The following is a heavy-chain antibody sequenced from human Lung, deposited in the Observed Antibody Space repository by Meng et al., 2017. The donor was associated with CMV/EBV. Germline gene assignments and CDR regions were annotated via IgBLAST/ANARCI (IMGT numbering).Heavy chain of an antibody. J-gene: IGHJ4*02. V-gene: IGHV4-39*07. Sequence: SXTLSLXCTVSGDSISSSSYYWGWIRQPPGKGLEWIGSIYYSGSTNYNPSLKSRVTISIDTSKNQFSLKLSSVTAADTAVYYCATDQQYSSSIYWGQGPLVTVSS. CDR2: IYYSGST. D-gene: IGHD6-6*01. CDR3: ATDQQYSSSIY. CDR1: GDSISSSSYY.